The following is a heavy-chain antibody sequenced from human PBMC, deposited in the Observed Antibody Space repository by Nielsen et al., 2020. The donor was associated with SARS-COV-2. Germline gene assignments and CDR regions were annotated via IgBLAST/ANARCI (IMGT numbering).Heavy chain of an antibody. D-gene: IGHD3-3*01. CDR2: IYYSGST. Sequence: SETLSLTCTVSGGSISSYYWSWIRQPPGKGLEWIGYIYYSGSTNYNPSLKSRVTISVDTSKNQFSLKLSSVTAADTAVYYCARDSYDFWSGYHAFDPWGQGTLVTVSS. CDR3: ARDSYDFWSGYHAFDP. V-gene: IGHV4-59*13. CDR1: GGSISSYY. J-gene: IGHJ5*02.